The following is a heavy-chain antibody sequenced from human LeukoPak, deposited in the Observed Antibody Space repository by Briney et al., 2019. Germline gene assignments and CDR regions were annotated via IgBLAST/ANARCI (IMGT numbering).Heavy chain of an antibody. V-gene: IGHV1-18*01. Sequence: VASVKVSCKASGYTFTSYGISWVRQAPGQGLEWMGWISAYNGNTNYAQKVQGRVTMTTDTSTSTAYMELRSLRSDDTAVYYCARNQYSGSYSPRDGMDVWGKGTTVTVSS. CDR3: ARNQYSGSYSPRDGMDV. CDR1: GYTFTSYG. D-gene: IGHD1-26*01. J-gene: IGHJ6*04. CDR2: ISAYNGNT.